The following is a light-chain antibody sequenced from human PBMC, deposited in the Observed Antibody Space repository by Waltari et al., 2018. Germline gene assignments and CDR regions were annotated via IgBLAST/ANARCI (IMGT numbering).Light chain of an antibody. J-gene: IGKJ1*01. CDR2: GAS. CDR3: QQYGSSQT. CDR1: QSVSSSY. V-gene: IGKV3-20*01. Sequence: EIVLTQSPGTLSLSPGERATLSCRASQSVSSSYLAWYQQKPGQAPRLLIYGASSRATGIPDRFSGSVSVTDFTLTISRLEPEDFAVCYCQQYGSSQTFGQGTKVEIK.